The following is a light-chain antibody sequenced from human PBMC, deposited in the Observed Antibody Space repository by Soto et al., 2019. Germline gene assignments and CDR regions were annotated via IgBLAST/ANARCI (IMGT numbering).Light chain of an antibody. CDR3: LQSNSFFYT. J-gene: IGKJ2*01. Sequence: DIQMTQSPSSLSASVGDRVTITCRASQSISTYLNWYQHKPGEAPKLLIYAASSLQSGVPSRFSGSGSGTDFTLTISSLQPDDFATYYCLQSNSFFYTFGQGTKLEIK. V-gene: IGKV1-39*01. CDR2: AAS. CDR1: QSISTY.